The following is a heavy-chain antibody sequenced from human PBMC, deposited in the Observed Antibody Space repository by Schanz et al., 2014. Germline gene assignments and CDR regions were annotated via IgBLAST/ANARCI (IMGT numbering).Heavy chain of an antibody. CDR3: AKVGLYYYGSGFDY. D-gene: IGHD3-10*01. Sequence: EVQLVESGGGLVQPGRSLRLSCAASGFTFDNYAMHWVRQAPGKGLEWVSSISWNSGSVAYADSVKGRFTISRDDAKNSLYLQMNSLRAEDTAVYYCAKVGLYYYGSGFDYWGQGTLVTVSS. J-gene: IGHJ4*02. V-gene: IGHV3-9*01. CDR1: GFTFDNYA. CDR2: ISWNSGSV.